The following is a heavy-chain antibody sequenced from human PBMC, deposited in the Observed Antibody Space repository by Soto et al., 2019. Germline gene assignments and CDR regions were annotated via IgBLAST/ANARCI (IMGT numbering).Heavy chain of an antibody. V-gene: IGHV3-7*05. D-gene: IGHD3-16*01. CDR2: IKQDGTSK. J-gene: IGHJ4*02. CDR3: ARIRCIFIERDFVS. CDR1: GFTFTSYW. Sequence: EVQLVESGGGLVQPGGSLRLSCAASGFTFTSYWMSLVRQAPGKGLEWVANIKQDGTSKYYAESVKGRFTVSSDNGKSSIYLQMDSLRDDDTAVYRCARIRCIFIERDFVSWGQGPLVTVSS.